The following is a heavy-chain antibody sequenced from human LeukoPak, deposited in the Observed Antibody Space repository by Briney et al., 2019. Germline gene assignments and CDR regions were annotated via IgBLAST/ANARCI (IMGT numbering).Heavy chain of an antibody. D-gene: IGHD4-23*01. J-gene: IGHJ3*02. V-gene: IGHV4-39*01. CDR3: ARRLGRDYGGNSVHAFDI. CDR1: GGSISSSSYY. Sequence: SETLSLTCTVSGGSISSSSYYWGWIRQPPGKGLEWIGSVYYSGSTYYNPSLKSRVIISVDTSKNQFSLKLSSVTAADTAVYYCARRLGRDYGGNSVHAFDIWGQGTMVTVSS. CDR2: VYYSGST.